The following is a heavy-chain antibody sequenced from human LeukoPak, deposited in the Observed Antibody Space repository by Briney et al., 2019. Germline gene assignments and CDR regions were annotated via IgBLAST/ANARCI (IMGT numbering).Heavy chain of an antibody. Sequence: SETLSLTCTVSGGAISSCGSYWVWIRQHPGKGLEWIAYIYYSGSTSYSPSLKSRVTISVDTSKNQFSLKLSSVTAADTAVYYCASIMRYCSGATCYPYYSDYWGQGTLVTVSS. CDR1: GGAISSCGSY. J-gene: IGHJ4*02. CDR3: ASIMRYCSGATCYPYYSDY. D-gene: IGHD2-15*01. CDR2: IYYSGST. V-gene: IGHV4-31*03.